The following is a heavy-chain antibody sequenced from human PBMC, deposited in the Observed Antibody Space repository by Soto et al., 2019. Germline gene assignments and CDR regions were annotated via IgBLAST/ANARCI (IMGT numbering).Heavy chain of an antibody. V-gene: IGHV3-15*01. CDR3: TTSPSLLWFGELLTPPS. CDR1: GFIFSNAW. Sequence: LRLSCAASGFIFSNAWMSWVRQAPGKGLEWVGRIKSKTDGGTTDYAAPVKGRFTISRDDSKNTLYLQMNSLKTEDTAVYYCTTSPSLLWFGELLTPPSWGQGTLVTVSS. J-gene: IGHJ4*02. CDR2: IKSKTDGGTT. D-gene: IGHD3-10*01.